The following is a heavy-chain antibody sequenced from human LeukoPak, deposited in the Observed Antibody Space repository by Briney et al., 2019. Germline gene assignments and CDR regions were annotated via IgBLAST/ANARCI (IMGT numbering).Heavy chain of an antibody. CDR2: ISSSGST. Sequence: SETLSPTCTVSGGSIISYYWTWIRQPAGKGLEWIGRISSSGSTDYNPSLKSRVTMTVDRSKNQLSLKLSSVTAADTAVYYCAREGRGSTQGYWGQGTLVTVSS. J-gene: IGHJ4*02. V-gene: IGHV4-4*07. CDR1: GGSIISYY. CDR3: AREGRGSTQGY. D-gene: IGHD1-26*01.